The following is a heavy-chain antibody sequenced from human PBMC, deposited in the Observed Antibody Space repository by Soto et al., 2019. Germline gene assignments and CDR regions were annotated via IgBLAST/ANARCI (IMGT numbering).Heavy chain of an antibody. J-gene: IGHJ5*02. Sequence: QVQLQESGPGLVKPSQTLSLTCTVSGGSISSGDYYWSWIRQPPGKGLEWIGYIYYSGSTYYNPSLKSRVTISVDTSMNQFSLKLSSVTAADTAVYYCARALPDYGDSNWFDPWGQGTLVTVSS. V-gene: IGHV4-30-4*01. CDR3: ARALPDYGDSNWFDP. CDR2: IYYSGST. D-gene: IGHD4-17*01. CDR1: GGSISSGDYY.